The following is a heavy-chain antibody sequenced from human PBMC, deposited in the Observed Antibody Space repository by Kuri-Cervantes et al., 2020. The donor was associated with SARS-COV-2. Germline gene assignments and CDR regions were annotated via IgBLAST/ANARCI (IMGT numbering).Heavy chain of an antibody. CDR2: ISYDGSNK. CDR3: AKGPLGHYDFWSGSDYNWFDP. CDR1: GFTFSSYG. J-gene: IGHJ5*02. Sequence: GGSLRLSFAASGFTFSSYGMHWVRQAPGKGLEWVAVISYDGSNKYYADSVKGRFTISRDNSKNTLYLQMNSLRAEDTAVYYCAKGPLGHYDFWSGSDYNWFDPWGQGTLVTVSS. V-gene: IGHV3-30*18. D-gene: IGHD3-3*01.